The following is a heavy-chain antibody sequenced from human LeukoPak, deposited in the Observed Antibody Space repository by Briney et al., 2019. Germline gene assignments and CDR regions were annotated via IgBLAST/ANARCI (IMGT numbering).Heavy chain of an antibody. D-gene: IGHD3-10*01. Sequence: QSSETLSLTCAVYGESITAYYWTWIRQPPGKRLEWIGEVRHSGSTNYNPSLKSRVTMSVDMSKNQFSLKLNSVTAADTAVYYCAGATATGTGRAFHYWAQGNLAPVSS. CDR2: VRHSGST. J-gene: IGHJ4*02. CDR1: GESITAYY. V-gene: IGHV4-34*01. CDR3: AGATATGTGRAFHY.